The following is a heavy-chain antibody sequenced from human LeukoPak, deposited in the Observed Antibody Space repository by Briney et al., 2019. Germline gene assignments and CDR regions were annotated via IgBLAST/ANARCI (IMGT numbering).Heavy chain of an antibody. Sequence: GGPLRLSCAASGFTFSSHWMHWVRQAPGEGLVWVSRVYNDGSTTNYADSVKGRFTISRDNAKNTLYLQMNSLRAEDMAVYYCARESGSSRFFDYWGQGTLVTVSS. J-gene: IGHJ4*02. CDR1: GFTFSSHW. CDR2: VYNDGSTT. V-gene: IGHV3-74*01. CDR3: ARESGSSRFFDY. D-gene: IGHD6-6*01.